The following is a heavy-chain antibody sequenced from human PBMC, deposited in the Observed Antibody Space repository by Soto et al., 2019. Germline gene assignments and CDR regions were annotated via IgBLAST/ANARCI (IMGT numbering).Heavy chain of an antibody. J-gene: IGHJ5*02. D-gene: IGHD1-26*01. CDR3: SHAYGGSSLS. CDR2: IYWDDSK. CDR1: GFSLTTDRVG. Sequence: QITLKESGPTLVKPTQTLTLTCTFSGFSLTTDRVGVGWIRQPPGEALEWLAVIYWDDSKTYSPSLESRLTITKDTSKNQVALTMTNMDSLDTSTYYCSHAYGGSSLSWGQGTLVTVSS. V-gene: IGHV2-5*02.